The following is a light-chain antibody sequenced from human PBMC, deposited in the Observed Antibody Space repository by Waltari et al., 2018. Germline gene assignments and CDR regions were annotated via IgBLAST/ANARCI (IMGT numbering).Light chain of an antibody. Sequence: QSGLTQPASVSGSPGQSITISCTGTSSYVGNYNLFSWNQQYPGKAPKLMVYEVTKRTSGVSDRFSGSKSGNTASLTIYGLQSEDEADYYCCSYAGLGIYVFGTGTKVTVL. CDR1: SSYVGNYNL. CDR2: EVT. J-gene: IGLJ1*01. V-gene: IGLV2-23*02. CDR3: CSYAGLGIYV.